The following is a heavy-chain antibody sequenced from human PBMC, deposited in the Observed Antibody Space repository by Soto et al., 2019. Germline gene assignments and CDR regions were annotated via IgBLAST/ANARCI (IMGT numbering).Heavy chain of an antibody. CDR2: INPNSGDT. D-gene: IGHD6-13*01. CDR3: ARVTAAAGTWAF. Sequence: GASVKVFCKASGYTFTGYYMHWVRQAPGQGLEWMGWINPNSGDTNYAQNFQGRVTMTWDTSISTAYMELSSLRSDDSAVYYCARVTAAAGTWAFWGQGTLVTVSS. J-gene: IGHJ4*02. V-gene: IGHV1-2*02. CDR1: GYTFTGYY.